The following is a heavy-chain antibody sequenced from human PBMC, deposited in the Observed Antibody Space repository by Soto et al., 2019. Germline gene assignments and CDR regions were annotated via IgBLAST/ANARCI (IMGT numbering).Heavy chain of an antibody. CDR2: IYSGGST. CDR1: GFTVSSNY. D-gene: IGHD3-3*01. CDR3: ARVSPYFWSGYPDAFYI. J-gene: IGHJ3*02. Sequence: GGSLRISCAASGFTVSSNYMSWVRQAPGKGLEWVSVIYSGGSTYSADSVKGRFTITRDNSKNTLYHQMNSLRAEDTAVYYCARVSPYFWSGYPDAFYIWGQDTVVPVSS. V-gene: IGHV3-66*01.